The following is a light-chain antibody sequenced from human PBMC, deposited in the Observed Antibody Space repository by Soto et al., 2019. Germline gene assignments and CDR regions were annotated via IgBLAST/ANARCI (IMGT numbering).Light chain of an antibody. CDR3: QHNYHNPVT. J-gene: IGKJ4*01. V-gene: IGKV1-5*03. CDR1: QTISRW. Sequence: DVQMTQAPSTPSSSVVDRATITCRASQTISRWLAWYQQKPGKAPKLLIYETSSLEDGVPSRFSGSGSGTEFTLTISNLQAEDFATYYCQHNYHNPVTFGEGTKVDIK. CDR2: ETS.